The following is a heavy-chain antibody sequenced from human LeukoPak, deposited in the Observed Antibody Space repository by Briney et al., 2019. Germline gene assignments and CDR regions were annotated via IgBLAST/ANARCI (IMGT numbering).Heavy chain of an antibody. V-gene: IGHV3-73*01. CDR1: GFTFSGSA. D-gene: IGHD3-22*01. CDR3: ARGGWLFSQGFDY. Sequence: GGSLRLSCAASGFTFSGSAMHWVRQASGKGLEWVGRIRSKANSYATAYAASVKGRFTISRDDSKNTANLQMNSLKTEDTAVYYCARGGWLFSQGFDYWGQGTLVTVSS. J-gene: IGHJ4*02. CDR2: IRSKANSYAT.